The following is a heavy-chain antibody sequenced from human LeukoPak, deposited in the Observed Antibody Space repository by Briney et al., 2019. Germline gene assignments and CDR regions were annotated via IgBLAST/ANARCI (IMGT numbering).Heavy chain of an antibody. CDR3: AKDRSSCTTTTCFFDY. Sequence: GGSLRLSCAASGFTFTDIALSWARQPPGKGLEWVSAISADGAYTYYADSVKGRFTISRDNSKSTLFLQMNSLKAEDSALYYCAKDRSSCTTTTCFFDYWGQGTQVTVSS. CDR2: ISADGAYT. D-gene: IGHD2-2*01. CDR1: GFTFTDIA. J-gene: IGHJ4*02. V-gene: IGHV3-23*01.